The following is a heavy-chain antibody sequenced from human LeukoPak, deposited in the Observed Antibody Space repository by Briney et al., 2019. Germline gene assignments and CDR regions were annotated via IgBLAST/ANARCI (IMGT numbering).Heavy chain of an antibody. Sequence: SETLSLTCTVSGGSISSGDYYWSWIRQPPGKGLEWIGYICYSGSTYYNPSLKSRVTISVDTSKNQFSLKLSSVTAADTAVYYCARNYCSGGSCYLGDAFDIWGQGTMVSVSS. CDR1: GGSISSGDYY. D-gene: IGHD2-15*01. V-gene: IGHV4-30-4*01. J-gene: IGHJ3*02. CDR3: ARNYCSGGSCYLGDAFDI. CDR2: ICYSGST.